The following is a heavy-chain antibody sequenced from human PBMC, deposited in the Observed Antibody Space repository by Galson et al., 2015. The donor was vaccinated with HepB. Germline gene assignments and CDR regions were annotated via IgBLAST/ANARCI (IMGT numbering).Heavy chain of an antibody. CDR3: AREGLFDCSSTSCYGYYYYVDV. J-gene: IGHJ6*03. V-gene: IGHV4-30-4*08. Sequence: SWVRQPPGKGLEWIGYISCSGSAYYNPSLKSRLTFSLDTSKNQFSLKLSSVTAADTAVYYCAREGLFDCSSTSCYGYYYYVDVWGTGTTVTVSS. D-gene: IGHD2-2*01. CDR2: ISCSGSA.